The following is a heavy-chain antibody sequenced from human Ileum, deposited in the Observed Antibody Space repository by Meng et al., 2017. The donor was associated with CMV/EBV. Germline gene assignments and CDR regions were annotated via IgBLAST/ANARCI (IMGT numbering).Heavy chain of an antibody. CDR3: TRGDGDHSSKFDY. J-gene: IGHJ4*02. V-gene: IGHV7-4-1*02. CDR2: INNNTGNP. Sequence: QVQLMQSGPELREPGAAVKISCKTSGYSFITYGINWVRQAPGQRLAWMGWINNNTGNPTYAQDFTGRFVFSLDTSVSTTYLQINSLRTEDSAVYYCTRGDGDHSSKFDYWGQGTLVTVSS. D-gene: IGHD5-24*01. CDR1: GYSFITYG.